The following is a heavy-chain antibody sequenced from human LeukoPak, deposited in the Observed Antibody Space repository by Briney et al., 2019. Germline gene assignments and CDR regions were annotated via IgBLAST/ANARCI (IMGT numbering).Heavy chain of an antibody. CDR3: ARDIYYDSSGYYYTYWYFDL. CDR1: GGSISSGSYY. D-gene: IGHD3-22*01. CDR2: IYTSGST. Sequence: SGTLSLTCTVSGGSISSGSYYWSWIRQPAGKGLEWIGRIYTSGSTNYNPSLKSRVTISVDTSKNQFSLKLSSVTAADTAVHYCARDIYYDSSGYYYTYWYFDLWGRGTLVTVSS. V-gene: IGHV4-61*02. J-gene: IGHJ2*01.